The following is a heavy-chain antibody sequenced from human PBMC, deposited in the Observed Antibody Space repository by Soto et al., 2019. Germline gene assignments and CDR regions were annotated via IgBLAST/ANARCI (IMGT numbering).Heavy chain of an antibody. D-gene: IGHD3-22*01. CDR2: INAGNGNK. J-gene: IGHJ4*02. CDR3: ARSIVVVTSFDY. Sequence: GASVKVSCKASGYTFTSYAMHWVRQAPGQRLEWMGWINAGNGNKKYSQKFQGRVTITRDTSASTAYMELSSLRSEDTAVYYCARSIVVVTSFDYWGQGTLVTVSS. V-gene: IGHV1-3*01. CDR1: GYTFTSYA.